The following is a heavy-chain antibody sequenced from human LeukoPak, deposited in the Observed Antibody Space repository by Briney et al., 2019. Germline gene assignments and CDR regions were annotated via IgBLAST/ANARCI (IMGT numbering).Heavy chain of an antibody. D-gene: IGHD4-11*01. Sequence: GGSLRLSCAASGFTFSSYEMNWVRQAPGKGLEWVGRIKSKTDGGTTDYAAPVKGRFTISRDDSKNTLYLQMNSLKTEDTAVYYCTTIDYTDAFDIWGQGTMVTVSS. V-gene: IGHV3-15*01. CDR1: GFTFSSYE. CDR2: IKSKTDGGTT. J-gene: IGHJ3*02. CDR3: TTIDYTDAFDI.